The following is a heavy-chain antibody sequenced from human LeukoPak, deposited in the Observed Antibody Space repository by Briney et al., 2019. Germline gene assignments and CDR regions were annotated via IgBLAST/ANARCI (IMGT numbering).Heavy chain of an antibody. CDR2: ISYDGSNK. CDR3: ARGQHRLYYYDSSGRFDY. D-gene: IGHD3-22*01. J-gene: IGHJ4*02. V-gene: IGHV3-30*03. Sequence: GGSLRLSCVASGFTFRSYGMYWVRQAPGKGLEWVAFISYDGSNKYYADSVKGRFTISRDNSKNTLYLQMNSLRAEDTAVYYCARGQHRLYYYDSSGRFDYWGQGTLVTVSS. CDR1: GFTFRSYG.